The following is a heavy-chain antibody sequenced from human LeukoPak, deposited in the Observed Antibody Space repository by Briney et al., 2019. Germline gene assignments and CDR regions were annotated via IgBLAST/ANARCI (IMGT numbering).Heavy chain of an antibody. CDR1: GFTFSSYG. D-gene: IGHD1-1*01. J-gene: IGHJ4*02. CDR2: IRYDGSNK. V-gene: IGHV3-30*02. Sequence: PGGSLRLSCAASGFTFSSYGMHWVRQAPGKGLEWVAFIRYDGSNKYYADSVKGRFTISRDNSKNTLHLQMNSLRAEDTAVYYCAKLERPMFDYWGQGTLVTVSS. CDR3: AKLERPMFDY.